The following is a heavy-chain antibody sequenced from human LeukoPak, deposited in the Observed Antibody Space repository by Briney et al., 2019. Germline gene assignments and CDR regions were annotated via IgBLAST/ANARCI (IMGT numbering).Heavy chain of an antibody. CDR2: ISYDGSNK. V-gene: IGHV3-30-3*01. CDR1: GFTFSSYA. J-gene: IGHJ4*02. D-gene: IGHD3-22*01. Sequence: GGSLRLSCAASGFTFSSYAMHWVRQAPGKGLEWVAVISYDGSNKYYADSVKGRFTISRDNSKNTLYLQMNSLRAEDTAVYYCARDLSGFYYYDSSGYAAGYWGQGTLVTVSS. CDR3: ARDLSGFYYYDSSGYAAGY.